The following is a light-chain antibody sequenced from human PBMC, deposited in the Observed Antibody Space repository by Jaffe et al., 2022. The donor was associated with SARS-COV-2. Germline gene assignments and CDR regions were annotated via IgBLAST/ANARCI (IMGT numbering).Light chain of an antibody. V-gene: IGLV2-11*01. J-gene: IGLJ3*02. CDR3: CSYAGSNVWV. CDR1: SSDVAAYNY. CDR2: DVS. Sequence: QSALTQPRSVSGSPGQSVTISCTGTSSDVAAYNYVSWYQQHPGKAPKVMIYDVSERPSGVPDRVSGSKSGNTASLTISGLQAEDEADYYCCSYAGSNVWVFGGGTKLTVL.